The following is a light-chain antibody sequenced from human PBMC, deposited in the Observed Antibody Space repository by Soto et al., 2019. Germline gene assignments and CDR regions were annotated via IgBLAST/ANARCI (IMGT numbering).Light chain of an antibody. CDR3: SSYTTGYTVV. V-gene: IGLV2-14*03. CDR1: SSDGGGYKY. Sequence: QSVLTQPASVSGSPGQSITISCTGTSSDGGGYKYVSWYQQHPGKAPKLMIYDVSVRPSGVSNRFSGSKSDNTASLTISGLQAEDEADYYCSSYTTGYTVVFGGGTKLTVL. CDR2: DVS. J-gene: IGLJ2*01.